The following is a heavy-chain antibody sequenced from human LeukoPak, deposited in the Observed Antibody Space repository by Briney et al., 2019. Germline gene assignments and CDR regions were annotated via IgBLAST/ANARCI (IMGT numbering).Heavy chain of an antibody. CDR3: ARSGLLGATMD. CDR1: GGSITSGGYY. D-gene: IGHD1-26*01. V-gene: IGHV4-31*03. CDR2: IYYSGST. J-gene: IGHJ4*02. Sequence: ASETLSLTCTVSGGSITSGGYYWSWIRQHPGKGLEWIGYIYYSGSTYYNPSLKSRVTISVDTSKNHFSLKLSSVTAADTAVYYCARSGLLGATMDWGQGTLVTASS.